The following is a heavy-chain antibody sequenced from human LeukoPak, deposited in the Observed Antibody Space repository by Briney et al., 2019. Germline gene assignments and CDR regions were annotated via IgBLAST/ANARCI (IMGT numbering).Heavy chain of an antibody. J-gene: IGHJ4*02. CDR2: IYHTGST. Sequence: SETLSLTCTVSGGSISSCYWSWIRQSPGKGLEWIGYIYHTGSTYYNPSLKSRVTISVGTSKNQFSLKLSSVTAADTAVYYCARQPDYGDQLFAYWGQGTRVTVSS. D-gene: IGHD4-17*01. V-gene: IGHV4-59*08. CDR1: GGSISSCY. CDR3: ARQPDYGDQLFAY.